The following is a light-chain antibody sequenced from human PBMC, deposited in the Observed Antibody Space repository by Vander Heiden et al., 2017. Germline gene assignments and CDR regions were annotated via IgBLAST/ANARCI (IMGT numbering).Light chain of an antibody. Sequence: EVFLTQSPATLSLSPGDTATLSCKASQSVDTFLAWYQQKPGQAPRLLIYDATNRASGIPARFSGGGSATDFTLTIRSLQPEDFAVYFCQQRAAWPLSFGGGTKVEIK. CDR3: QQRAAWPLS. V-gene: IGKV3-11*01. CDR2: DAT. J-gene: IGKJ4*01. CDR1: QSVDTF.